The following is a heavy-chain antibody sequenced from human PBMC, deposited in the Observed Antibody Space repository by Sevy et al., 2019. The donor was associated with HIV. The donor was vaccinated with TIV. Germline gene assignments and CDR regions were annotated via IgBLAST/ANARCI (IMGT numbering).Heavy chain of an antibody. V-gene: IGHV3-9*01. Sequence: GGSLRLSCVASGFTFDDYAMHWVRQAPGKGPEWVSGSSWNSGSIGYAESVKGRYTISRDKAKNSLYLQMNSLRVEDTALYYCAKGIGYSNGWYSWFDSWGQGTLVTVSS. CDR2: SSWNSGSI. CDR3: AKGIGYSNGWYSWFDS. J-gene: IGHJ5*01. D-gene: IGHD6-19*01. CDR1: GFTFDDYA.